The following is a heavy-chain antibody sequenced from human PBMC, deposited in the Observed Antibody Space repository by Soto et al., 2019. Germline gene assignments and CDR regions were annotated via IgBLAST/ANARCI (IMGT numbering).Heavy chain of an antibody. CDR3: ARETAVAFDY. Sequence: QVQLVQSGAEMKKPGASVRVSCKASGYTFINYDFSWVRQAPGQGLEWMGWISGHNGNTKYAQKFHGRVTVTTDTSTTTAYMELRSLRSDDTAVYYCARETAVAFDYWGQGTLVTVSS. CDR1: GYTFINYD. CDR2: ISGHNGNT. V-gene: IGHV1-18*01. J-gene: IGHJ4*02. D-gene: IGHD2-15*01.